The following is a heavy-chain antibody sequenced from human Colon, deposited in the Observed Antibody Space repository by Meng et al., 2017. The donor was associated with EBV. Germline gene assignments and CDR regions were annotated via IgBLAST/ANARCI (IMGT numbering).Heavy chain of an antibody. CDR3: ASFDHIPRRNYFDY. Sequence: HVQLQWSAPGLVAPSQSLSPTCPVSGGSMSSGHYYWSWNREPPGNGLEWIGYIRHSGSAYYNPSLKSLVSISVDTSKNQFSLNLNPMTAADTAVYYCASFDHIPRRNYFDYWGQGTLVTVSS. CDR2: IRHSGSA. V-gene: IGHV4-30-4*01. J-gene: IGHJ4*02. D-gene: IGHD2-21*01. CDR1: GGSMSSGHYY.